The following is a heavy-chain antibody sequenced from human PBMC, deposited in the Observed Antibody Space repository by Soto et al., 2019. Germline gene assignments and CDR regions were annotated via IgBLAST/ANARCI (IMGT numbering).Heavy chain of an antibody. CDR1: GYSFTSYW. D-gene: IGHD6-13*01. CDR2: IYPGDSDT. V-gene: IGHV5-51*01. Sequence: PGESLKISCKGSGYSFTSYWIGWVRQMPGKGLEWMGIIYPGDSDTRYSPSFQGQVTISADKSISTAYLQWSSLKASDTAMYYCARARRRWYSSSPVPFYFDYWGQGTLVTVSS. J-gene: IGHJ4*02. CDR3: ARARRRWYSSSPVPFYFDY.